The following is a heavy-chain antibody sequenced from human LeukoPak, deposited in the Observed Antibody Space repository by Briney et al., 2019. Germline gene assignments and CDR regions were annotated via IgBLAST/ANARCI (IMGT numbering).Heavy chain of an antibody. CDR1: GYTFTSYY. J-gene: IGHJ4*02. D-gene: IGHD4-17*01. Sequence: ASVKVSCKASGYTFTSYYMHWERQAPGQGLEWMGIINPSGGSTSYAQKFQGRVTMTRDMSTSTVYMELSSLRSEDTAVYYCARGDGDFPFDYWGQGTLVTVSS. CDR2: INPSGGST. V-gene: IGHV1-46*01. CDR3: ARGDGDFPFDY.